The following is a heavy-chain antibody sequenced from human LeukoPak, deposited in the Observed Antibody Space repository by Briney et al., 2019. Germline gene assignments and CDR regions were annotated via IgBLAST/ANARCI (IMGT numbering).Heavy chain of an antibody. V-gene: IGHV4-39*01. Sequence: KTSETLSLTCTVSGGSISSSSYSWGWIRQPPGKGLEWIGSIYYSGSTYYNPSLKSRVTISVDTSKNQFSLKLSSVTAADTAVYYCARKRADYDFWSGYFAYWGQGTLVTVSS. CDR3: ARKRADYDFWSGYFAY. CDR2: IYYSGST. J-gene: IGHJ4*02. D-gene: IGHD3-3*01. CDR1: GGSISSSSYS.